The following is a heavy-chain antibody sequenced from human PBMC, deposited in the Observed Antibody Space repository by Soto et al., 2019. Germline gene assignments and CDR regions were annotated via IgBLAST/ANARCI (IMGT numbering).Heavy chain of an antibody. Sequence: PGGSLRLSCAASGFTFSSYWMHWVRQGPGKGLVWISRISIDETNTDYADSVKGRFTISRDNAKNTLYLQMSSLRAEDTAVYYCARGGAATPYGMGVWGQGTTVTVSS. J-gene: IGHJ6*02. V-gene: IGHV3-74*01. CDR3: ARGGAATPYGMGV. D-gene: IGHD6-13*01. CDR2: ISIDETNT. CDR1: GFTFSSYW.